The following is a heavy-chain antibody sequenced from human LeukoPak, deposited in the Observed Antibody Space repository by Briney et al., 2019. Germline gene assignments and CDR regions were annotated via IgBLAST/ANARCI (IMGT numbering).Heavy chain of an antibody. CDR2: IYYSGST. D-gene: IGHD3-22*01. CDR3: ARRPTYYYDSSGYYPFGP. V-gene: IGHV4-39*01. J-gene: IGHJ5*02. CDR1: GGSISSSSYY. Sequence: SETLSLTCTVSGGSISSSSYYWGWIRQPPGKGLEWIGSIYYSGSTYYNPSLKSRVTISVDTSKNQFSLKLSSVTAADTAVYYCARRPTYYYDSSGYYPFGPWGQGTLVTVSS.